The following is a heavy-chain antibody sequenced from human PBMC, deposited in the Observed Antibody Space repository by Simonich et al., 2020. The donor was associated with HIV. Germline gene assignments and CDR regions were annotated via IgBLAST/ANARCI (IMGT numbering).Heavy chain of an antibody. Sequence: QVQLQQWGAGLLKPSETLSLTCAVYGGSFSGYYWSWIRQPPGKGLEWIREINHNRITNYKSSLNSRATISVDKSKNQFSLKLSSVTAADTAIYYCARRDRELILYFDYWGQGNLVTVSS. CDR1: GGSFSGYY. V-gene: IGHV4-34*01. CDR3: ARRDRELILYFDY. J-gene: IGHJ4*02. D-gene: IGHD3-3*01. CDR2: INHNRIT.